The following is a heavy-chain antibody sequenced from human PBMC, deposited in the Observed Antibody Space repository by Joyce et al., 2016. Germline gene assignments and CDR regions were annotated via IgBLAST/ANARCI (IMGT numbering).Heavy chain of an antibody. CDR3: AKGRSGDSAQGYVDG. CDR1: GIRFDGKA. V-gene: IGHV3-23*01. Sequence: EVQLLASGGGLVQPGGALRLSCAASGIRFDGKAMGWVRQAPGKELAWVSAISGSGATTWYADSVKGRFTSSRDYSRDTMYLQMNSLGAEDTAVYYCAKGRSGDSAQGYVDGWGRGTLVTVSS. J-gene: IGHJ2*01. D-gene: IGHD5-18*01. CDR2: ISGSGATT.